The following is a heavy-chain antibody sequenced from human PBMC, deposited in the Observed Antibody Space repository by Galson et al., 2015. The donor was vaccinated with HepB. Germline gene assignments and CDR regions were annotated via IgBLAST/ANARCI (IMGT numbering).Heavy chain of an antibody. D-gene: IGHD6-19*01. CDR1: GYSFTSYW. CDR2: IYPGDSDT. CDR3: ARLRGSSGWLYYYYGMDV. J-gene: IGHJ6*02. V-gene: IGHV5-51*01. Sequence: QSGAEVKKPGESLKISCKGSGYSFTSYWIGWVRQMPGKGLEWMGIIYPGDSDTRYSPSFQGQVTISADKSISTAYLQWSSLKASDTAMYYCARLRGSSGWLYYYYGMDVWGQGTTVTVSS.